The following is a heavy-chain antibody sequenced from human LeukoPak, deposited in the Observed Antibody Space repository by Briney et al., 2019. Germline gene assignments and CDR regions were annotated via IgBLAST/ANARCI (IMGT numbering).Heavy chain of an antibody. J-gene: IGHJ3*02. Sequence: SETLSLTCAVYGGSFSGYYWSWIRQPPGKGLEWIGEINHSGSTNYNPSLKSRVTISVDRSKNQFSLKLSSVTAADTAVYYCARGITMIQNAFDIWGQGTMVTVSS. CDR1: GGSFSGYY. CDR2: INHSGST. D-gene: IGHD3-22*01. V-gene: IGHV4-34*01. CDR3: ARGITMIQNAFDI.